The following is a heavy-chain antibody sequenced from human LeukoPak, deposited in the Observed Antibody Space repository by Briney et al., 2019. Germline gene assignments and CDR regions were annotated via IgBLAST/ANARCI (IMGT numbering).Heavy chain of an antibody. CDR2: IRYDGSNK. J-gene: IGHJ4*02. Sequence: GGSLRLSCAASGFTFSTFALHWVRQAPGKGLEWVAFIRYDGSNKYYADPVRGRFTISRDNSRNTLFLQMNSLRAEDTAVYYCAKPRSGSYGGQVDYWGQGTLVTVSS. CDR1: GFTFSTFA. CDR3: AKPRSGSYGGQVDY. D-gene: IGHD1-26*01. V-gene: IGHV3-30*02.